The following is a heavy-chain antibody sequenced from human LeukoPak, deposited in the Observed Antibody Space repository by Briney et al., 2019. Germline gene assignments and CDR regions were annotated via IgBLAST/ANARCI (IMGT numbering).Heavy chain of an antibody. V-gene: IGHV1-8*03. D-gene: IGHD3-3*01. CDR3: ARGPVYDFWSGYLADAFDI. CDR2: MNPNSGNT. Sequence: ASVKVSCKASGYTFTSYDINWVRQATGQGLEWMGWMNPNSGNTGYAQKFQGRVTITRNTSISTAYMELSSLRSEDTAVYYCARGPVYDFWSGYLADAFDIWGQGTMVTVSS. J-gene: IGHJ3*02. CDR1: GYTFTSYD.